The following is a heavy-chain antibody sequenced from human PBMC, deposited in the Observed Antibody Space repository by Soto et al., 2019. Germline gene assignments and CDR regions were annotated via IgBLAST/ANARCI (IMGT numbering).Heavy chain of an antibody. D-gene: IGHD3-22*01. CDR3: ARDLWPQPPNYYDSSGYLFDY. J-gene: IGHJ4*02. Sequence: QVQLVQSGAEEKKPGSSVKVSCKASGGTFSSYAISWVRQAPGQGLEWMGGIIPIFGTANYAQKFQGRVTITADESTSTAYMELSSLRSEDTAVYYCARDLWPQPPNYYDSSGYLFDYWGQGTLVTVSS. CDR2: IIPIFGTA. CDR1: GGTFSSYA. V-gene: IGHV1-69*01.